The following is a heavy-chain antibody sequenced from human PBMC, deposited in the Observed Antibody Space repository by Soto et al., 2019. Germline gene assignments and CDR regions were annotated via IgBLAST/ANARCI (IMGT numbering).Heavy chain of an antibody. CDR3: ARGSSAKRYFDL. D-gene: IGHD5-18*01. CDR1: GVPISGSDYH. J-gene: IGHJ2*01. V-gene: IGHV4-30-4*01. CDR2: IFPSGAT. Sequence: QVQLQESGPGLVKPSQTLSLMCTVSGVPISGSDYHWSWIRQSPGKGLEWIGYIFPSGATHYNSSLGRRITMSVETSKSQFSLRLPAVTAADTAVYFCARGSSAKRYFDLWGRGTLVTVSS.